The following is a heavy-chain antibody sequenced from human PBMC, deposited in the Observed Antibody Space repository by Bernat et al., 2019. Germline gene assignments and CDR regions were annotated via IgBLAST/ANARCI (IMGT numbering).Heavy chain of an antibody. Sequence: EVQLLESGGGLVQPGGSLRLSCAASGFTFSSYGMSWVRQAPGKGLEWVSGFSDSGGTIYYADSVKGRFTISRDNSKNTLYLQMNSLRAEDTAVYYCAKKRGPSAADGFFDYWGQGTLVTVSS. CDR1: GFTFSSYG. V-gene: IGHV3-23*01. D-gene: IGHD6-13*01. J-gene: IGHJ4*02. CDR3: AKKRGPSAADGFFDY. CDR2: FSDSGGTI.